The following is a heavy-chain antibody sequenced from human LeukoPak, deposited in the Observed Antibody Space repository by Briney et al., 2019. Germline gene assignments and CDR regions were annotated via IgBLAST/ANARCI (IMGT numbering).Heavy chain of an antibody. Sequence: GRSLRLSCAASGFTFSSYGMHWVRQAPGKGVEWVAVIWYDGSNKYYADSVKGRFTISRDNSKNTLYLQMNSLRAEDTAVYYCAKDKLGGIYYFDYWGQGTLVTVSS. V-gene: IGHV3-33*06. J-gene: IGHJ4*02. D-gene: IGHD6-13*01. CDR1: GFTFSSYG. CDR3: AKDKLGGIYYFDY. CDR2: IWYDGSNK.